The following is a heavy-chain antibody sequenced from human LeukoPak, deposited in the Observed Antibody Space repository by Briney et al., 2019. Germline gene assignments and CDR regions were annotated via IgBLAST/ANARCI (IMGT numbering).Heavy chain of an antibody. Sequence: SVKVSCKASGGTFSSYAISWVRQAPGQGLEAMGRIIPIFGIANYAQKFQGRVTITADKSTSTAYMELSSLRSEDTAVYYCAYGDTPSYWGQGTLVTVSS. D-gene: IGHD4-17*01. V-gene: IGHV1-69*04. CDR1: GGTFSSYA. CDR3: AYGDTPSY. CDR2: IIPIFGIA. J-gene: IGHJ4*02.